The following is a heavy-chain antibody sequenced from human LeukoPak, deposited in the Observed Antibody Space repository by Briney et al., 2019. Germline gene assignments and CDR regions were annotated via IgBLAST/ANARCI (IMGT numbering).Heavy chain of an antibody. V-gene: IGHV3-23*01. CDR2: ISGSGGST. D-gene: IGHD4-11*01. CDR1: GFTFSSYA. CDR3: AKMFYSNYDYYYYIDV. Sequence: PGGSLRLSCAASGFTFSSYAMSWVRQAPGKGLEWVSAISGSGGSTYYADSVKGRFTISRDNSKNTLYLQMNSLRAEDTAVYYCAKMFYSNYDYYYYIDVWGKGTTVTVSS. J-gene: IGHJ6*03.